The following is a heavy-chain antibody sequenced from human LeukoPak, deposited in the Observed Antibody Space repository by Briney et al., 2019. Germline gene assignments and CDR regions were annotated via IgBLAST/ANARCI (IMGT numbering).Heavy chain of an antibody. CDR1: GYTFTNYA. J-gene: IGHJ3*02. CDR3: ASGWGGSYHDAFDI. V-gene: IGHV7-4-1*02. CDR2: INTNTGNP. D-gene: IGHD1-26*01. Sequence: GASVKVSCKASGYTFTNYAMNWVRQAPGQGLEWMGWINTNTGNPTYAQGFTGRFVFSLDTSVSTAYLQISSLKAEDTAVYYCASGWGGSYHDAFDIWGQGAMVTVSS.